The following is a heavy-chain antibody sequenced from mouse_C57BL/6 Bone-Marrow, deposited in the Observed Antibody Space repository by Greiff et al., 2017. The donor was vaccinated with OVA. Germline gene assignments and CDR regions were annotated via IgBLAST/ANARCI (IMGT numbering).Heavy chain of an antibody. CDR3: TRYYSNYVWYLDV. CDR1: GFNFNDYY. J-gene: IGHJ1*03. Sequence: EVQLLQSGAELVRPGASVKLSCTASGFNFNDYYMHWVKQRPEQGLEWIGRIDPGDGDTDYAPKFKGKATMTADTSSNTAYLQLSSLTSEDTAVYYCTRYYSNYVWYLDVWGKGTTVTVSS. D-gene: IGHD2-5*01. CDR2: IDPGDGDT. V-gene: IGHV14-1*01.